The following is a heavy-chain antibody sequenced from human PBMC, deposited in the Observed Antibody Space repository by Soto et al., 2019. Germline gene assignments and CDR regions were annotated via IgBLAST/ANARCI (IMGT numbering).Heavy chain of an antibody. CDR3: AKDNTAIPLGNTDYYYGMDV. Sequence: PGGSLRLSCAASGFTFSSYGMHWVRQAPGKGLEWVAVISYDGSNKYYADSVKGRFTISRDNSKNTLYLQMNSLRAEDTAVYYCAKDNTAIPLGNTDYYYGMDVWGQGTTVTVSS. D-gene: IGHD5-18*01. V-gene: IGHV3-30*18. CDR2: ISYDGSNK. CDR1: GFTFSSYG. J-gene: IGHJ6*02.